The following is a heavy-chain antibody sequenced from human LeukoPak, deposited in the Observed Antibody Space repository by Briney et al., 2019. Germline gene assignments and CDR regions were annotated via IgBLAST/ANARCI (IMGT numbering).Heavy chain of an antibody. Sequence: GGSLRLSCAASGFSFSYYGMSWVRQAPGKGLEWVSAISGSSGSTYYADSVKGRFTISRDNSKNTLYLQMNSLRAEDTAVYYCAKNRAGSGWDSAVWGQGTLVTVSS. CDR2: ISGSSGST. J-gene: IGHJ4*02. D-gene: IGHD6-19*01. CDR1: GFSFSYYG. CDR3: AKNRAGSGWDSAV. V-gene: IGHV3-23*01.